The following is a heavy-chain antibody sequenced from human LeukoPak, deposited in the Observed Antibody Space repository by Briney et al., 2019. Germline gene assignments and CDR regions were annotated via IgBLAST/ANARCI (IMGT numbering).Heavy chain of an antibody. J-gene: IGHJ4*02. CDR1: GGSISSYY. CDR3: ARSSAAAGTPIDY. CDR2: IYYSGST. D-gene: IGHD6-13*01. Sequence: SETLSLTCTVSGGSISSYYWSWIRQPPGKGLEWIGYIYYSGSTNYNPSLKSRVTISVDTSKNQSSLKLSSVTAADTAVYYCARSSAAAGTPIDYWGQGTLVTVSS. V-gene: IGHV4-59*01.